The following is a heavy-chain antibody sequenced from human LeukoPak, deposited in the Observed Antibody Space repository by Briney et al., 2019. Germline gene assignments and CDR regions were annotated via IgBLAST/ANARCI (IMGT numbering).Heavy chain of an antibody. CDR1: GFTFSSYA. J-gene: IGHJ3*02. Sequence: GGSLRLSCAASGFTFSSYAMHWVRQAPGKGLEWVAVISYDGSNKYYADSVKGRFTISRDNSKNTLYLQMNSLRAEDTALYYCAKDHRGGYSVAPFDIWGQGTMVTVSS. D-gene: IGHD3-22*01. CDR2: ISYDGSNK. CDR3: AKDHRGGYSVAPFDI. V-gene: IGHV3-30-3*01.